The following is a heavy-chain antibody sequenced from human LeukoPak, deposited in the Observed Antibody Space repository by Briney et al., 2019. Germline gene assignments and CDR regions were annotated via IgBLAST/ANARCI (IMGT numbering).Heavy chain of an antibody. CDR2: INHSGST. V-gene: IGHV4-34*01. CDR3: ARGRQAIGRITIFGVVITPPPVFDY. CDR1: GGSFSGYY. Sequence: NPSETLSLTCAVYGGSFSGYYWSWIRQPPGKGLEWIGEINHSGSTNYNPSLKSRVTISVDTSKNQFSLKLSSVTAADTAVYYCARGRQAIGRITIFGVVITPPPVFDYWGQGTLVTVSS. D-gene: IGHD3-3*01. J-gene: IGHJ4*02.